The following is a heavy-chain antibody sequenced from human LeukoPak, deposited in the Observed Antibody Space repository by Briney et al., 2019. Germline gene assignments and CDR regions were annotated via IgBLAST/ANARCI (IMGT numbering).Heavy chain of an antibody. CDR1: GFTFSSYE. J-gene: IGHJ4*02. CDR3: ASSIMITFGGVIPAPFDY. Sequence: PGGSLRLSCAASGFTFSSYEMNWVRQAPGKGLEWVSYISSSGSTIYYADSVKGRFTISRDNAKNSLYLQMNSLRAKDTAVYYCASSIMITFGGVIPAPFDYWGQGTLVTVSS. D-gene: IGHD3-16*02. CDR2: ISSSGSTI. V-gene: IGHV3-48*03.